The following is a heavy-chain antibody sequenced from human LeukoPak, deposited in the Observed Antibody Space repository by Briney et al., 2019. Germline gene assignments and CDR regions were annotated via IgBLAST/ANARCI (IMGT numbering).Heavy chain of an antibody. V-gene: IGHV4-39*01. CDR2: IYYGGST. CDR3: ARIVGASDY. CDR1: GGSISSSSYY. Sequence: PSETLSLTCTVSGGSISSSSYYWGWIRQPPGKGLEWIGSIYYGGSTYYNPSLKSRVTISVDTSKNQFSLKLSSVTAADTAVYYCARIVGASDYWGQGTLVTVSS. J-gene: IGHJ4*02. D-gene: IGHD1-26*01.